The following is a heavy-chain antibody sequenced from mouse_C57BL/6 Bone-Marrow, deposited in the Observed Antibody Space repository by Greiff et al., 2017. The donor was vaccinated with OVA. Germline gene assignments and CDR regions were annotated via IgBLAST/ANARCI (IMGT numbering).Heavy chain of an antibody. CDR3: ARSDYDYFDY. Sequence: DVMLVESGGGLVKPGGSLKLSCAASGFTFSDYGMHWVRQAPEKGLEWVAYISSGSSTIYYADTVKGRFTIARDNAKNTLFLQMTSLRSGDTAMYYCARSDYDYFDYWGQGTTLTVSS. CDR2: ISSGSSTI. D-gene: IGHD2-4*01. V-gene: IGHV5-17*01. J-gene: IGHJ2*01. CDR1: GFTFSDYG.